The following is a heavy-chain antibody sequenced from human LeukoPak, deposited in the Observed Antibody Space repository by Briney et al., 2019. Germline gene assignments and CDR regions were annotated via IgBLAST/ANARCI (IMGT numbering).Heavy chain of an antibody. J-gene: IGHJ6*02. CDR1: GFRLRSYW. Sequence: GGSLRLSCAASGFRLRSYWMHWVRQAPGKGLVWVSRINRDGSSAYYADSVKGRVTTSRDNAKHTLFLQMNSLRAEDTAVYYCARVGSPLYGDYVRDYYGMDVWGQGTTVAVSS. CDR2: INRDGSSA. CDR3: ARVGSPLYGDYVRDYYGMDV. V-gene: IGHV3-74*01. D-gene: IGHD4-17*01.